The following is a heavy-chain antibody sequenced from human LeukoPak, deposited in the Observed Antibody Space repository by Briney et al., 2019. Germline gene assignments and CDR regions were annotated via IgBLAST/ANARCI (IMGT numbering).Heavy chain of an antibody. J-gene: IGHJ4*02. Sequence: PGGSLRLSCAASGFTFSSYAMSWVRQAPGKGLGWVSAISGNGGSTYYADSAKGRFTISRDNSKNTLYLQMNSLRAEDTAVYYCAKGLSYDFWSGYPAFDYWGQGTLVTVSS. CDR3: AKGLSYDFWSGYPAFDY. CDR1: GFTFSSYA. CDR2: ISGNGGST. D-gene: IGHD3-3*01. V-gene: IGHV3-23*01.